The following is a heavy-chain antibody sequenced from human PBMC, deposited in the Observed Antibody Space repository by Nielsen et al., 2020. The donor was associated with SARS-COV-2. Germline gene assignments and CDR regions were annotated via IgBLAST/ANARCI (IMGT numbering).Heavy chain of an antibody. CDR3: AREQLVLLDY. CDR2: ISYEGSKK. V-gene: IGHV3-30*03. CDR1: GFTFNNYG. Sequence: GESLKISCAASGFTFNNYGFYWVRQAPGKGLEWVASISYEGSKKYYGDSLTGRFTVSRDTSKNTVYLQMNSLRAEDTAVYYCAREQLVLLDYWGQGTLVTVSS. J-gene: IGHJ4*02. D-gene: IGHD6-6*01.